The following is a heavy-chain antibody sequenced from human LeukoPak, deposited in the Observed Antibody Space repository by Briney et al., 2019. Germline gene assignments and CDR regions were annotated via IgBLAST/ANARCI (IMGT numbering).Heavy chain of an antibody. CDR2: ISAYNGNT. D-gene: IGHD2-2*01. Sequence: ASVKVSCKASGYTFTSYGISWVRQAPGQGLEWMGWISAYNGNTNYAQKLQGRVTMTTDTSTSTAYMELRSLRSDDTAVHYCASGTPRYCSSTSCYVGNYYYYGMDVWGQGTTVTVSS. CDR3: ASGTPRYCSSTSCYVGNYYYYGMDV. CDR1: GYTFTSYG. J-gene: IGHJ6*02. V-gene: IGHV1-18*01.